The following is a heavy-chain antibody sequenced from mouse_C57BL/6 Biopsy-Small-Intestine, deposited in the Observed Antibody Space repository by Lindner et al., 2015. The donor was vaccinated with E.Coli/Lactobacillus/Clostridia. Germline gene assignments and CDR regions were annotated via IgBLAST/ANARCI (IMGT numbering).Heavy chain of an antibody. CDR2: VIPSLDVL. Sequence: SVKVSCKASGGTFASFGVSWMRQAPGQGLEWVGRVIPSLDVLNYAPKFKGRVTISADRSTTTVYMELSSLTSEDTAICYCATVQPDDDGGYIGSNGMDVWGQGTTVTVSS. V-gene: IGHV1-74*01. CDR1: GGTFASFG. CDR3: ATVQPDDDGGYIGSNGMDV. D-gene: IGHD1-1*02. J-gene: IGHJ1*01.